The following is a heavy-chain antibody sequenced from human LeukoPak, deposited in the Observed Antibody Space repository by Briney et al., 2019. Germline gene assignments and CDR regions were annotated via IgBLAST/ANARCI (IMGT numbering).Heavy chain of an antibody. CDR1: GFTFSKTW. J-gene: IGHJ4*02. Sequence: PGGSLRLSCIGSGFTFSKTWMMWVRQPPGKGLEWIGEINHSGSTNYNPSLKSRVTISVDTSKNQFSLKLSSVTAADTAVYYCARGPVPAAYRDYWGQGTLVTVSS. D-gene: IGHD2-2*01. CDR2: INHSGST. V-gene: IGHV4-34*01. CDR3: ARGPVPAAYRDY.